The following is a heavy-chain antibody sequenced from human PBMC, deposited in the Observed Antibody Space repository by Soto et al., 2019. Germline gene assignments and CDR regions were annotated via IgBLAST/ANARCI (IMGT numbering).Heavy chain of an antibody. CDR3: ARERRWEPLLY. D-gene: IGHD1-26*01. V-gene: IGHV1-18*01. CDR1: GYTFSNYG. J-gene: IGHJ4*02. CDR2: VSAYNRNT. Sequence: QVQLVLSGPEVKKPGASVKVSCKGSGYTFSNYGVTWVRQAPGQGLERLGWVSAYNRNTDYAQKFEDRATMTIDTSTNTAYLELRGLTPDDTAVYYCARERRWEPLLYWGQGTL.